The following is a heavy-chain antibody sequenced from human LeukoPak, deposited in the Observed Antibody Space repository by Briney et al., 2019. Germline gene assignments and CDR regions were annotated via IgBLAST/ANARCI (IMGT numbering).Heavy chain of an antibody. J-gene: IGHJ4*02. CDR3: ARRGYYDSGGYYGY. CDR2: IYYSGST. Sequence: PSETPSLTCTVSGGSISSSSYYWGWLRQPPGKGLEWIGSIYYSGSTYYNPSLKSRVTISVDTSKNQFSLRLSSVTAADTAVYYCARRGYYDSGGYYGYWGQGTLVTVSS. CDR1: GGSISSSSYY. V-gene: IGHV4-39*01. D-gene: IGHD3-22*01.